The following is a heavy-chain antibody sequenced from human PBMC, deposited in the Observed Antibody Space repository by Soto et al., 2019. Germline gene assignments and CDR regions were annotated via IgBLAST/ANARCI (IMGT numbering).Heavy chain of an antibody. J-gene: IGHJ6*02. CDR2: TSYDGDKE. Sequence: GGSLRLSCAASGFTFKNYGMSWVHQTPGKGLEWVAVTSYDGDKEYYADSVKGRFTISRDNSKNTLYLQMNSLRVEDTAVYYCAKDIALVRGVIIDLDVWGQGTTVTVSS. V-gene: IGHV3-30*18. CDR3: AKDIALVRGVIIDLDV. CDR1: GFTFKNYG. D-gene: IGHD3-10*01.